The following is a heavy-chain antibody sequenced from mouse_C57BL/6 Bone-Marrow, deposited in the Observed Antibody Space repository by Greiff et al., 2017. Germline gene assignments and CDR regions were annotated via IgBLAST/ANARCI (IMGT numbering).Heavy chain of an antibody. CDR1: GFNIKDDY. Sequence: VQLQQSGAELVRPGASVKLSCTASGFNIKDDYMHWVKQRPEQGLEWIGWIDPENGDTEYASKFQGKATITADTSSNTASLQLSSLTSEDTAVYYCTIITTVVATDWGQGTTLTVSS. J-gene: IGHJ2*01. CDR3: TIITTVVATD. V-gene: IGHV14-4*01. CDR2: IDPENGDT. D-gene: IGHD1-1*01.